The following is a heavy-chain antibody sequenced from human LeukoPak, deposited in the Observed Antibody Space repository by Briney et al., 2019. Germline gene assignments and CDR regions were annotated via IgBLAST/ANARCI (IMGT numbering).Heavy chain of an antibody. V-gene: IGHV3-7*01. J-gene: IGHJ4*02. CDR1: GFSFSSYW. CDR3: ASSHDSSGND. D-gene: IGHD3-22*01. CDR2: IKYDGSHK. Sequence: GGSLRLSCVASGFSFSSYWMAWVRQAPGKGLEWVANIKYDGSHKYYVDSVKGRFTISRDNAKNSVYLQMNSLRVHDTAVYFCASSHDSSGNDWGQGTMVTVSS.